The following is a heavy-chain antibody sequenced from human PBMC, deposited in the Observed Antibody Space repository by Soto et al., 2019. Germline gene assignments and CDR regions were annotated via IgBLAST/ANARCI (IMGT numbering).Heavy chain of an antibody. CDR2: MNPNSGNT. J-gene: IGHJ6*04. CDR1: GYTFTSYD. V-gene: IGHV1-8*01. CDR3: ARGRVLRFLEWLLPNHWDV. D-gene: IGHD3-3*01. Sequence: ASVKVSCKASGYTFTSYDINWVRQATGQGLEWMGWMNPNSGNTGYAQKFQGRVTMTRNTSISTAYMELSSLRSEDTAVYYCARGRVLRFLEWLLPNHWDVWGKGTTVTVSS.